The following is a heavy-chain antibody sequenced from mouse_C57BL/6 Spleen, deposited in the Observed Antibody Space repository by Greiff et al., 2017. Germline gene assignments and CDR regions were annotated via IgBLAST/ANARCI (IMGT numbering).Heavy chain of an antibody. CDR2: IYPGSGST. Sequence: VQLQQSGAELVKPGASVKMSCKASGYTFTSYWITWVKQRPGQGLEWIGDIYPGSGSTNYNEKFKSKATLTVDTSSSTAYMQLSSLTSEDSAVYYCANDYDVVTWFAYWGQGTLVTVSA. CDR1: GYTFTSYW. D-gene: IGHD2-4*01. CDR3: ANDYDVVTWFAY. V-gene: IGHV1-55*01. J-gene: IGHJ3*01.